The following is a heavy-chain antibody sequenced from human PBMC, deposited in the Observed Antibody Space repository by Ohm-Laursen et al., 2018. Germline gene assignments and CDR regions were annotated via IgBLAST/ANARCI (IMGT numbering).Heavy chain of an antibody. J-gene: IGHJ4*02. CDR2: ISGSGGDT. D-gene: IGHD3-22*01. Sequence: SLRLSCAASGFTFSSYAMSWVRQAPGKGLEWVSGISGSGGDTYYADSVKGRFTISRDNSKNTLYLQMNSLRAEDTAVYYCARKGYYDSSGYSGYWGQGTLVTVSS. CDR1: GFTFSSYA. V-gene: IGHV3-23*01. CDR3: ARKGYYDSSGYSGY.